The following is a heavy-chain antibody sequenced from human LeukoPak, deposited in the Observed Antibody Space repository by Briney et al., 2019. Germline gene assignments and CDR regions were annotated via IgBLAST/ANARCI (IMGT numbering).Heavy chain of an antibody. Sequence: GRSLRLSCAASGFTFSSYSMNWVRQAPGKGLEWVSSISSSSSYIYYADSVKGRFTISRDNAENLLYLQMNSLRSEDTAVYYCAREYSSSSGYYGMDVWGQGTTVTVSS. CDR2: ISSSSSYI. CDR3: AREYSSSSGYYGMDV. J-gene: IGHJ6*02. D-gene: IGHD6-6*01. V-gene: IGHV3-21*01. CDR1: GFTFSSYS.